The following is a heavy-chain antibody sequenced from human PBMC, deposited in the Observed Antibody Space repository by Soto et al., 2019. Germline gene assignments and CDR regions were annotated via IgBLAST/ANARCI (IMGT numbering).Heavy chain of an antibody. V-gene: IGHV4-30-4*01. D-gene: IGHD3-3*01. CDR1: GGSISSGVYY. CDR2: IYYSGST. CDR3: DRVSLRGYFHY. J-gene: IGHJ4*02. Sequence: SETLSLTCTVSGGSISSGVYYWSWIRQPPGKGLDWIGYIYYSGSTYYNPSLKSRVTISVDTSKNQFSLKLSSVTAADTAVYYCDRVSLRGYFHYSGQGAMVTVYS.